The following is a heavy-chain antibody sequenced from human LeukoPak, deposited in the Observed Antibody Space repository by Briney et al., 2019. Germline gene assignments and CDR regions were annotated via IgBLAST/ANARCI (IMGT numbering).Heavy chain of an antibody. J-gene: IGHJ6*03. D-gene: IGHD1-1*01. Sequence: SETLSLTCTVSGGSISSHYWSWIRQPPGKGLEWIGYIYYSGSTNYNPSLKSRVTISVDTSKNQFSLKLSSVTAADTAVYYCARDVPWKTGTVWGKGTTVTVSS. V-gene: IGHV4-59*11. CDR1: GGSISSHY. CDR2: IYYSGST. CDR3: ARDVPWKTGTV.